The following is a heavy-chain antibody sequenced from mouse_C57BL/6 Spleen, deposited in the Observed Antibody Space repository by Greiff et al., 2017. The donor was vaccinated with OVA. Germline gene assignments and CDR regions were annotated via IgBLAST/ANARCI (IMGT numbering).Heavy chain of an antibody. J-gene: IGHJ3*01. V-gene: IGHV1-69*01. CDR3: ARLNYDDTRESEFAY. CDR1: GYTFTSYW. Sequence: QVQLQQPGAELVMPGASVKLSCKASGYTFTSYWMHWVKQRPGQGLEWIGEIDPSDSYTNYNQKFKGKSTLTVDKSSSTAYMQLSSLTSEDSAVYYCARLNYDDTRESEFAYWGQGTLVTVSA. CDR2: IDPSDSYT. D-gene: IGHD2-13*01.